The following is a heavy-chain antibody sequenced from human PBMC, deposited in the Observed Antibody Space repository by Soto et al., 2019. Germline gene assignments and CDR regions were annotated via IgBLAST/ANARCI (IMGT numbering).Heavy chain of an antibody. J-gene: IGHJ4*02. V-gene: IGHV3-23*01. D-gene: IGHD5-12*01. CDR1: GFTFSSYA. Sequence: PGGSLRLSCAASGFTFSSYAMSWVRQAPGKGLEWVSAISGSGGSTYYADSVKGRFTISRDNSRNTLYLQMNSLRAEDTAVYYCAKGFIVATRCYFDYWGQGTLVTVSS. CDR3: AKGFIVATRCYFDY. CDR2: ISGSGGST.